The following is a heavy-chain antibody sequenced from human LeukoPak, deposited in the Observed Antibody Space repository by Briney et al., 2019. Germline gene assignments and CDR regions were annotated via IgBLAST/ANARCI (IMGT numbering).Heavy chain of an antibody. Sequence: GGSLRLSCAASEFTFSSYAMSWVRQAPGKGLEWVSAISASGGSTYYADSVKGRFTISRDSSKNTLFLHMNTLRAEDTAIYYCAKDRTVGASYWYFDLWGRGTLVTVSS. CDR1: EFTFSSYA. CDR3: AKDRTVGASYWYFDL. CDR2: ISASGGST. V-gene: IGHV3-23*01. J-gene: IGHJ2*01. D-gene: IGHD1-26*01.